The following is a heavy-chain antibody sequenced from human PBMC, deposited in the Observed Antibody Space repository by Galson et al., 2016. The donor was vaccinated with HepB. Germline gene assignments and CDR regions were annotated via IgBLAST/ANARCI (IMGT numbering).Heavy chain of an antibody. D-gene: IGHD6-13*01. CDR3: ARVRGQQLLDAFDI. J-gene: IGHJ3*02. V-gene: IGHV3-21*01. CDR2: ISSGSSYI. Sequence: LESVSSISSGSSYIYYADSVKGRFTISRDNVKKSLYLQMNSLRPEDTAVYYCARVRGQQLLDAFDIWGQGTMVTVSS.